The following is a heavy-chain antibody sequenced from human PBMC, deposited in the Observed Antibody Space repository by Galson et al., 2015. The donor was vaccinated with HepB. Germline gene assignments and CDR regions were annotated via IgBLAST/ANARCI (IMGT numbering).Heavy chain of an antibody. J-gene: IGHJ3*01. D-gene: IGHD3-22*01. CDR1: GFTFTDHW. CDR2: LNQHGNET. V-gene: IGHV3-7*03. Sequence: SLRISCAASGFTFTDHWMSWVRQTPRRGLEWVTNLNQHGNETYNADSVKGRFSISRDNAKNSLYLQMNSLIAEDTAVYYCVRDALCGYDFWGQGTTVIVSS. CDR3: VRDALCGYDF.